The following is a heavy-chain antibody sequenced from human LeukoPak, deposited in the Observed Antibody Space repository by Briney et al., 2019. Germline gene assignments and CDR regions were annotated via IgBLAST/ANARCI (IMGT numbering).Heavy chain of an antibody. CDR2: IYYSGST. CDR1: GGSISSGDYY. V-gene: IGHV4-30-4*01. D-gene: IGHD2-15*01. Sequence: SQTLSLTCTVSGGSISSGDYYWSWIRQPPGKGLEWIGYIYYSGSTYYNPSLKGRVTISVDTSKNQFSLKLSSVTAADTAVYYCARRVVAATVSWFDPWGQGTLVTVSS. CDR3: ARRVVAATVSWFDP. J-gene: IGHJ5*02.